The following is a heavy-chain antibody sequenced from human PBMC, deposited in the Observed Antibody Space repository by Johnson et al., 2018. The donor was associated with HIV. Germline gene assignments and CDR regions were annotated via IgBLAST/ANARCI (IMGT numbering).Heavy chain of an antibody. CDR2: INWNGGST. CDR1: GFTFDDYG. CDR3: TRGRLTYYYDRSGDDAFDI. J-gene: IGHJ3*02. D-gene: IGHD3-22*01. Sequence: VQLVESGGGLVQPGGSLRLSCAASGFTFDDYGMSWVRQAPGKGLEWVSGINWNGGSTGYADSVKGRFTISRDNAKNSLYLQMNSLRAEDTALYYCTRGRLTYYYDRSGDDAFDIWGQGTMVTVSS. V-gene: IGHV3-20*04.